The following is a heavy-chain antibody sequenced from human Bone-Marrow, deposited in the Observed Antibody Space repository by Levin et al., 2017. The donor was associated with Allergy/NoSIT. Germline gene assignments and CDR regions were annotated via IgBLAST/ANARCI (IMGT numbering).Heavy chain of an antibody. J-gene: IGHJ3*02. CDR3: ASEFGEAAFDI. D-gene: IGHD3-10*01. CDR1: GFTFSSYS. Sequence: GESLKISCAASGFTFSSYSMNWVRQAPGKGLEWVSSISSSSSYIYYADSVKGRFTISRDNAKNSLYLQMNSLRAEDTAVYYCASEFGEAAFDIWGQGTMVTVSS. V-gene: IGHV3-21*01. CDR2: ISSSSSYI.